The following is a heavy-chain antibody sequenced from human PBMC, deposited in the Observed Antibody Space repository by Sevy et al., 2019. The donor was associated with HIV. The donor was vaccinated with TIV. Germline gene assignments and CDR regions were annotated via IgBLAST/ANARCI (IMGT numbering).Heavy chain of an antibody. J-gene: IGHJ5*02. V-gene: IGHV4-34*01. D-gene: IGHD3-22*01. CDR3: ARGRLYYYDSSGYLPRRLNNWFDP. CDR1: GGSFSGYY. Sequence: SETLSLTCAVYGGSFSGYYWSWIRQPPGKGLEWIGEINHSGSTNYNPSLKSRVTISVDTSKNQFSLKLSSVTAADTALYYCARGRLYYYDSSGYLPRRLNNWFDPWGQGTLVTVSS. CDR2: INHSGST.